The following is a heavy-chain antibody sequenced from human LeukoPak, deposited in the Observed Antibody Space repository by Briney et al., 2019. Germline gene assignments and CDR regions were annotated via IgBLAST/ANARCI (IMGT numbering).Heavy chain of an antibody. Sequence: SGPTLVNPTQPLTLTCSFSGFSLTTYGMCVSWIRQSPEKPLEWLARIDWDGDEWFTTSLKTRLSISKDTSKNQVVLTMTNMDPADTATYYCARDQMTDMVLGIFDYWGQGTLVTVSS. CDR3: ARDQMTDMVLGIFDY. CDR2: IDWDGDE. CDR1: GFSLTTYGMC. J-gene: IGHJ4*02. D-gene: IGHD5-18*01. V-gene: IGHV2-70*11.